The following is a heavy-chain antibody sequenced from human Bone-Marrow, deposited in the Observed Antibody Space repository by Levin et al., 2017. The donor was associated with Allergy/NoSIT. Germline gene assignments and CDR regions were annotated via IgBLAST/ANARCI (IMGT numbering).Heavy chain of an antibody. V-gene: IGHV3-74*01. Sequence: PGGSLRLSCEASGFNLNTYWMFWVRHGPGKGLTLLSRINADGSNIRYADSVKGRFTVSRDNGKNTLWLQMKSLRVEDTGVYYCVRAKPPNNQYYYYGMDVWGQGTTVTVSS. CDR2: INADGSNI. CDR1: GFNLNTYW. D-gene: IGHD4-11*01. J-gene: IGHJ6*02. CDR3: VRAKPPNNQYYYYGMDV.